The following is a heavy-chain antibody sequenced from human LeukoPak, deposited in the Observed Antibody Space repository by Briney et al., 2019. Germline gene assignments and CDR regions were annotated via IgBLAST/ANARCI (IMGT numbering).Heavy chain of an antibody. CDR1: GGSFSGYY. Sequence: SETLSLTCAVYGGSFSGYYWSWIRQPPGKGLEWIGEINHGGSTNYNPSLKSRVTIPVDTSKNQFSLKLSSVTAADTAVYYCAREKYSSSPSRRIVDIWGQGTMVTVSS. CDR2: INHGGST. CDR3: AREKYSSSPSRRIVDI. V-gene: IGHV4-34*01. D-gene: IGHD6-6*01. J-gene: IGHJ3*02.